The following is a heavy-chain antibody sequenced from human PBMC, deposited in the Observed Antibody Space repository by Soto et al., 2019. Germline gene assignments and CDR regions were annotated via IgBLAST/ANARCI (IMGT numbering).Heavy chain of an antibody. V-gene: IGHV1-69*06. CDR2: IIPIFGTA. Sequence: SVKVSCKASGGTFSSYAISWVRQAPGQGLEWMGGIIPIFGTANYAQKFQGRVTITADKSTSTAYMELSSLRSEDTAVYYCARGGYSPDYYHYYGMDVWGQGTTVTVSS. CDR1: GGTFSSYA. J-gene: IGHJ6*02. D-gene: IGHD2-15*01. CDR3: ARGGYSPDYYHYYGMDV.